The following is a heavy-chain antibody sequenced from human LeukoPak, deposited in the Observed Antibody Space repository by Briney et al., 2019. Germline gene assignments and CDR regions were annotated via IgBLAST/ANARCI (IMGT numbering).Heavy chain of an antibody. Sequence: SVKVSCKASGGTFSSYAISWARQAPGQGLEWMGRIIPIFGIANYAQKFQGRVTITADKSTSTAYMELSSLRSEDTAVYYCARLSGGPNYYDSSGYSHDYWGQGTLVTVSS. CDR3: ARLSGGPNYYDSSGYSHDY. J-gene: IGHJ4*02. CDR1: GGTFSSYA. D-gene: IGHD3-22*01. CDR2: IIPIFGIA. V-gene: IGHV1-69*04.